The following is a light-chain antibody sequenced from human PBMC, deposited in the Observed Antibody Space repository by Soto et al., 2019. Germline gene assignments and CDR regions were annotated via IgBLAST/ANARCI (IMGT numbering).Light chain of an antibody. Sequence: EIVLTQSPATLSLSPGERATLSCRASQSVSRSDLAWYQQKPGQAPRLLIYGASSRATGIPDRFSGSGSGTDFTLTISRMEPEDFAVYYCQQFSSAPSWTFGQGTKV. V-gene: IGKV3-20*01. CDR3: QQFSSAPSWT. J-gene: IGKJ1*01. CDR1: QSVSRSD. CDR2: GAS.